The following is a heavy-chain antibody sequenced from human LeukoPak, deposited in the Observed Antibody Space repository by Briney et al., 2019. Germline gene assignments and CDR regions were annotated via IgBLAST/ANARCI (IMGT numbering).Heavy chain of an antibody. CDR1: GYTFTNYY. V-gene: IGHV1-46*01. CDR3: ARIRDGYNDAYDI. D-gene: IGHD5-24*01. Sequence: ASVKVSCKASGYTFTNYYIHWVRQTPGQGLEWMGLINPGGDNTNYAQNFQGRVTMTRDTSASTVYMELSSLRSEDTAIYYCARIRDGYNDAYDIWGQGTVVTVPS. CDR2: INPGGDNT. J-gene: IGHJ3*02.